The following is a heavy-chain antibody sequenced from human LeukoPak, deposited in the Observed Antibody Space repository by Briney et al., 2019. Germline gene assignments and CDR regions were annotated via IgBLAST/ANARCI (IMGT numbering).Heavy chain of an antibody. CDR2: IIPILGIA. D-gene: IGHD2-2*02. J-gene: IGHJ5*02. CDR3: ARSPYCSSTSCHKLFWFDP. Sequence: GASVKVSCKASGGTFSSYTISWVRQAPGHGLEWMGRIIPILGIANYAQKFQGRVTITADKSTSTAYMELSSLRSEDTAVYYCARSPYCSSTSCHKLFWFDPWGQGTLVTVSS. CDR1: GGTFSSYT. V-gene: IGHV1-69*02.